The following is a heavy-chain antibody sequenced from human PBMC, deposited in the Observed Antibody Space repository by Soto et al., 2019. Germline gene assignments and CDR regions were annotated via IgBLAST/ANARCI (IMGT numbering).Heavy chain of an antibody. Sequence: GGSLRLSCAASGFTFSSAWMTWVRQAPGKGLEWVGHIKSRADAETTNYAAPVKGRFTVSRDDSHSTLYLQMNTLNTEDTGVYYCDEDIPGGGYPLDYWGQGTLVTVSS. V-gene: IGHV3-15*01. CDR1: GFTFSSAW. CDR3: DEDIPGGGYPLDY. J-gene: IGHJ4*02. D-gene: IGHD2-8*02. CDR2: IKSRADAETT.